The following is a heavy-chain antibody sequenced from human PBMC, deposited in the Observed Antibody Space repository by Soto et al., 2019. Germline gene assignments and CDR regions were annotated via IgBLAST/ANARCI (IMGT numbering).Heavy chain of an antibody. Sequence: GGSLRLSCAASGFPFSSYGMHWVRPAPGKGLEWVAVIWYDGSNKYYADSVKGRFTISRDNSKNTLYLQMNSLRAEDTAVYYCARVSYSSSSRPYYYYYYMDVWGKGTTVTVSS. J-gene: IGHJ6*03. D-gene: IGHD6-13*01. CDR2: IWYDGSNK. CDR3: ARVSYSSSSRPYYYYYYMDV. CDR1: GFPFSSYG. V-gene: IGHV3-33*01.